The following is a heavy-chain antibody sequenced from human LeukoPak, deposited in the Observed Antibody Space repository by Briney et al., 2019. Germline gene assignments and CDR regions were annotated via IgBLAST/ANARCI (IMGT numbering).Heavy chain of an antibody. CDR1: GFTLSGSA. V-gene: IGHV3-73*01. J-gene: IGHJ6*02. CDR3: TSSIAAAGNYYYGMDV. Sequence: PGGSLKLSCAASGFTLSGSAMHWVRQASGKGLEWVGRIRSKANSYATAYAASVKGRFTISRDDSKNTAYLQMNSLKTEDTAVYYCTSSIAAAGNYYYGMDVWGQGTTVTVSS. D-gene: IGHD6-13*01. CDR2: IRSKANSYAT.